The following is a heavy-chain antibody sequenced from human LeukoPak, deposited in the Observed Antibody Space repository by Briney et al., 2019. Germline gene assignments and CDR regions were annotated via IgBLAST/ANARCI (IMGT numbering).Heavy chain of an antibody. D-gene: IGHD2-15*01. CDR2: ISGSGGST. CDR1: GFTFSSYA. V-gene: IGHV3-23*01. Sequence: GGSLRLSCAASGFTFSSYAMSWVRQAPGKGLEWVSAISGSGGSTYYADSVKGRFTISRDNSKNTLYLQMNSLRAEDTAVYYCAKEGPRYCSGGSCYQGTYNWFDPWGQGTLVTVSS. CDR3: AKEGPRYCSGGSCYQGTYNWFDP. J-gene: IGHJ5*02.